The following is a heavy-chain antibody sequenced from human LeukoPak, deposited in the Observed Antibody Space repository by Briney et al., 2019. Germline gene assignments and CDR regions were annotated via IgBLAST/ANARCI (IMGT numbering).Heavy chain of an antibody. D-gene: IGHD5-12*01. Sequence: GGSLRLSCAASGFTFSSYSMNWVRQAPGKGLEWVSSISSSSSYIYYADSVKGRFTISRDNAKNSLYLQMNSLRAEDTAVYYCARDGQVATGWFDPWGQGTLVTVSS. CDR1: GFTFSSYS. CDR2: ISSSSSYI. V-gene: IGHV3-21*01. J-gene: IGHJ5*02. CDR3: ARDGQVATGWFDP.